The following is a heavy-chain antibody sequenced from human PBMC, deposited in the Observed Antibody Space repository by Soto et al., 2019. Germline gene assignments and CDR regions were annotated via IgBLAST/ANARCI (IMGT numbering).Heavy chain of an antibody. V-gene: IGHV4-59*12. J-gene: IGHJ5*02. D-gene: IGHD2-8*01. CDR2: SYYSGST. Sequence: QVQLQESGPGLVEPSETLSLTCTVSGASISSYNWSWILQPPGKGLEWIGYSYYSGSTNYNTALKSRGTISLDTVKNQFPLQLTSVTAADTAVYYGARGVDCTTSRCSGNWFDPWGQGTLVTVSS. CDR3: ARGVDCTTSRCSGNWFDP. CDR1: GASISSYN.